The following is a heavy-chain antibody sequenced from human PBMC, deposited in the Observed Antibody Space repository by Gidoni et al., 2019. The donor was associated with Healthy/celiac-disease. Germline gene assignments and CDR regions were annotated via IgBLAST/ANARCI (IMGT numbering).Heavy chain of an antibody. D-gene: IGHD3-16*01. CDR1: GFTFSSYA. CDR3: AKGGGAYDAFDI. CDR2: ISGSGGST. Sequence: EVQLLESGGGLVQPGGSLRLSCAASGFTFSSYAMSWVRPAPGRGLGWVSSISGSGGSTYYADSVKGRFTISRDNSKNTLYLQMTSLGAEDTAVYYCAKGGGAYDAFDIWGQGTMVTVSS. V-gene: IGHV3-23*01. J-gene: IGHJ3*02.